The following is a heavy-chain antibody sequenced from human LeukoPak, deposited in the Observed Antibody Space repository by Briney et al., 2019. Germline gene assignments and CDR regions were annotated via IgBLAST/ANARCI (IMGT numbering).Heavy chain of an antibody. CDR2: IIPIFGTA. Sequence: GDSVKVSCKASGGTFSSYAISWVRQAPGQGLEWMGGIIPIFGTANYAQKFQGRVTITADESTSTAYMELSSLRSEDTAVYYCASGFCSSTSCYSSGKSWFDPWGQGTLVTVSS. D-gene: IGHD2-2*01. CDR3: ASGFCSSTSCYSSGKSWFDP. V-gene: IGHV1-69*13. J-gene: IGHJ5*02. CDR1: GGTFSSYA.